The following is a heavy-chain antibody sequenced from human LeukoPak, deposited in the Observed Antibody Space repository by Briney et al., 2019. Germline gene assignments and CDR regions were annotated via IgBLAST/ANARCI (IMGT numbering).Heavy chain of an antibody. V-gene: IGHV3-66*01. CDR1: GFTVSSNY. Sequence: PGGSLRLSCAASGFTVSSNYMSWVRQAPGKGLEWVSVIYSGGSTYYADSVKGRFTISRDNAKNSLYLQMNSLRAEDTAVYYCARAVLGYSWVYDYWGQGTLVTVSS. CDR3: ARAVLGYSWVYDY. CDR2: IYSGGST. D-gene: IGHD5-18*01. J-gene: IGHJ4*02.